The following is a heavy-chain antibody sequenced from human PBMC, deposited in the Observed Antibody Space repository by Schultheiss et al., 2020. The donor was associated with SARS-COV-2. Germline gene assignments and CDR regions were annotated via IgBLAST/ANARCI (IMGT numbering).Heavy chain of an antibody. Sequence: SGPTLVKPTQTLTLICTFSGFSLSTSGMSVSWIRQPPGKALEWLALIDWDDDKHYSTSLKTRLTISKDTSKNQVVLTMTNMDPVDTATYYCARIPEVYYGMDVWGQGTTVTVSS. J-gene: IGHJ6*02. CDR1: GFSLSTSGMS. D-gene: IGHD1-14*01. V-gene: IGHV2-70*01. CDR2: IDWDDDK. CDR3: ARIPEVYYGMDV.